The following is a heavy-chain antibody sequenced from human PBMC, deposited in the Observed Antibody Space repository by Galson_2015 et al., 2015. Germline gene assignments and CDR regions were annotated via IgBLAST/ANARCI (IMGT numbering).Heavy chain of an antibody. V-gene: IGHV3-21*01. CDR2: ISSSSSYI. D-gene: IGHD6-13*01. CDR1: GFTFSSYR. CDR3: ARGLAQQPAPLD. Sequence: SLRLSCAASGFTFSSYRMNWVRQAPGKGLEWVSSISSSSSYIYYADSVKGRFTISRDNAKNSLYLQMNSLRAEDTAVYYCARGLAQQPAPLDWGQGTLVTVSS. J-gene: IGHJ4*02.